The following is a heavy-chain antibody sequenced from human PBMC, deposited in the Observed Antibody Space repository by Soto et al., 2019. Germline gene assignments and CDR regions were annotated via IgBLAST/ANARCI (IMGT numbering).Heavy chain of an antibody. CDR3: AKDMRPDGVWDFGH. J-gene: IGHJ4*02. CDR2: VGQDGAP. D-gene: IGHD4-17*01. CDR1: GFTFSTYT. Sequence: EVQLLESGGGLVQPGGSLRLSCAASGFTFSTYTMAWVRQAPGRGPEWVSGVGQDGAPYYADSVKGRFTISRDNSRSPVYVEMIAMRGEDTAVYYCAKDMRPDGVWDFGHWGQGTLVTVSS. V-gene: IGHV3-23*01.